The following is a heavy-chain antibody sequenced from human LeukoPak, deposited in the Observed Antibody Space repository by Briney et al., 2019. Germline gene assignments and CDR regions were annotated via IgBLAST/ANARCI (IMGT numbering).Heavy chain of an antibody. D-gene: IGHD4-23*01. CDR3: ARGIHFTTVEAYDAFDI. V-gene: IGHV1-69*13. J-gene: IGHJ3*02. CDR1: GGTFSSYA. Sequence: SVKVSCKASGGTFSSYAISWVRQAPGQGLEWMGGIIPIFGTANYAQKFQGRVTITADESTSTAYMELSSLRSEDTAVYYCARGIHFTTVEAYDAFDIWGQGTMVTVSS. CDR2: IIPIFGTA.